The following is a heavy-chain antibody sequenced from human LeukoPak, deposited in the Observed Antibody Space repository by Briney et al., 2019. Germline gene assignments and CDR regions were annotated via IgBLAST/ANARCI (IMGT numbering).Heavy chain of an antibody. Sequence: SVKVSCKASGGTFSSYAISWVRQAPGQGLEWMGRIIPILGIANYAQKFQGRVTITADKSTSTAYMELSSLRSEDTAVYYCARDSYSSGWHPMGYWGQGTPVTVSS. CDR3: ARDSYSSGWHPMGY. CDR1: GGTFSSYA. V-gene: IGHV1-69*04. CDR2: IIPILGIA. D-gene: IGHD6-19*01. J-gene: IGHJ4*02.